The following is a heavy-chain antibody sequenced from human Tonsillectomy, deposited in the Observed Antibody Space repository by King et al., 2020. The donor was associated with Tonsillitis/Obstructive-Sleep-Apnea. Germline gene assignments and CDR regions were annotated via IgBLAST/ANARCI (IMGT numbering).Heavy chain of an antibody. D-gene: IGHD3-10*01. J-gene: IGHJ6*03. CDR2: IWYDGSNK. CDR3: ARDRVSWQNFGYYYMGV. V-gene: IGHV3-33*01. CDR1: GFTFSSYG. Sequence: GQLVQSGGGVVQPGRSLRLSCAASGFTFSSYGMHWVRQAPGKGLEWVAVIWYDGSNKYYADSVKGRFTISRDSSKNTLYLQMNSLRAEDTAVYYCARDRVSWQNFGYYYMGVWGKGTTVTVSS.